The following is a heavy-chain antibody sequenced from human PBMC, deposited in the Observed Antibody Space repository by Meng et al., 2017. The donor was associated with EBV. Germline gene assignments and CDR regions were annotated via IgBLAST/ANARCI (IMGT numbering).Heavy chain of an antibody. J-gene: IGHJ4*02. Sequence: QVHLVGSGGGVVQPGRSLRLSCAASGFTFSGYSMHWVRQAPGKGLDWVAFISYDGSNEWYAGSVKGRFTISRDNSKNTLSLQMNSLRPEDTAIYYCARERTGYYAEYWGQGTLVTVSS. CDR1: GFTFSGYS. CDR3: ARERTGYYAEY. V-gene: IGHV3-30-3*01. CDR2: ISYDGSNE. D-gene: IGHD3/OR15-3a*01.